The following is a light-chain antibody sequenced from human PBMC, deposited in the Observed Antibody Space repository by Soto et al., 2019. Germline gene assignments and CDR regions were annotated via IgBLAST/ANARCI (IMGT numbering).Light chain of an antibody. Sequence: QSALTQPASVSGSPGQSITISCTGTSSDVGGYSYVSWYQQHPGKAPKLMIYEVRNRPSGVSNRFSGSKSGNTASLTISGLQAEDEAEYYCSSYRSGRTLVVFGGGTKLTVL. J-gene: IGLJ2*01. CDR3: SSYRSGRTLVV. CDR2: EVR. CDR1: SSDVGGYSY. V-gene: IGLV2-14*01.